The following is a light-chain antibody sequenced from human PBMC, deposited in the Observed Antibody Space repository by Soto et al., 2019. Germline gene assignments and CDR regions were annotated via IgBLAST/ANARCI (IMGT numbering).Light chain of an antibody. CDR2: EVT. CDR3: SSFASTNASV. V-gene: IGLV2-8*01. Sequence: QSALTQPPSASGSPGQSVTISCTGTSSDVGAYNYVSWYQQHAGKAPKLVIYEVTKRPSGVPDRFSGSKSANTASLTVSGLQAEDAADYYCSSFASTNASVSGGGTKLTVL. CDR1: SSDVGAYNY. J-gene: IGLJ3*02.